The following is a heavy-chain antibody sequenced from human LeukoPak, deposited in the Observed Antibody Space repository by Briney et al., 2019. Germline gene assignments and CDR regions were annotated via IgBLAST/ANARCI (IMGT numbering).Heavy chain of an antibody. J-gene: IGHJ6*04. CDR3: ARGLRLPSRSTPAVPHV. CDR2: INHSGST. Sequence: SETLSLTCAVYGGSFSDYYWSWIRQPPGKGLEWIGEINHSGSTNYNPSLKSRVTISVDTSKNQFSLRLSSVTAADTAVYYCARGLRLPSRSTPAVPHVWGKGTTVTVSA. V-gene: IGHV4-34*01. CDR1: GGSFSDYY. D-gene: IGHD2/OR15-2a*01.